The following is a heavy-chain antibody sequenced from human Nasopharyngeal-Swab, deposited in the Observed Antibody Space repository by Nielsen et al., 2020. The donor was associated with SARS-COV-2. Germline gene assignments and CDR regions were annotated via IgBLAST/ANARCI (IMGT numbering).Heavy chain of an antibody. CDR1: GFTFSSYA. V-gene: IGHV3-30*04. D-gene: IGHD5-18*01. J-gene: IGHJ4*02. Sequence: GESLKISCAASGFTFSSYAMHWVRQAPGKGLEWVSVISYDGRNKHYADPVKGRCTISRDTSKNTLYLQMNSLRTEDTAVYYCARDLPGYSDGYDNFDSWGQGTLVTVSS. CDR2: ISYDGRNK. CDR3: ARDLPGYSDGYDNFDS.